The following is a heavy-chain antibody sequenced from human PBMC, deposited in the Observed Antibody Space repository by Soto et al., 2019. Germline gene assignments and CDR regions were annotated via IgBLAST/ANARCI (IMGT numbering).Heavy chain of an antibody. D-gene: IGHD2-15*01. CDR1: GYSFTDYW. Sequence: PGESLKISCKGSGYSFTDYWIGWVRQMPGKGLEWMGIIYPGDSDTRYSPSFQGQVTISADKSSSTAYLQWSSLKASDTAIYYCDSCPRYGSGVTRHNGYWGQGTLVTVSS. V-gene: IGHV5-51*01. CDR2: IYPGDSDT. CDR3: DSCPRYGSGVTRHNGY. J-gene: IGHJ4*02.